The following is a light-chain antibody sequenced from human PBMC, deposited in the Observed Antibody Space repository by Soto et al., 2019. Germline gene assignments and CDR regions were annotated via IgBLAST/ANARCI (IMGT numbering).Light chain of an antibody. CDR3: AAWDDRLNGWV. V-gene: IGLV1-44*01. CDR1: SSNIGSNT. Sequence: QSVLTLPPSASGTPGQRVTISCSGSSSNIGSNTVNWYHQVPGTAPKLLIYNNDQRPSGVPDRFSGSKSGTSASLAISGLQSEDEGDYYCAAWDDRLNGWVLGGGTKVTVL. J-gene: IGLJ3*02. CDR2: NND.